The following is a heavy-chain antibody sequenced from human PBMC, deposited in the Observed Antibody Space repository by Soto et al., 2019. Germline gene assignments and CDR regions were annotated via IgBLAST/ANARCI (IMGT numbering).Heavy chain of an antibody. V-gene: IGHV4-31*03. D-gene: IGHD6-6*01. CDR2: IYYSGST. CDR3: ARDLASGSSAAYYYYGMDV. J-gene: IGHJ6*02. CDR1: GGSISSGGYY. Sequence: SETLSLTCTVSGGSISSGGYYWSWIRQHPGKGLEWIGYIYYSGSTYDNPSLKSRVTISVDTSKNQFSLKLSSVTAADTAVYYCARDLASGSSAAYYYYGMDVWGQGTTVTVSS.